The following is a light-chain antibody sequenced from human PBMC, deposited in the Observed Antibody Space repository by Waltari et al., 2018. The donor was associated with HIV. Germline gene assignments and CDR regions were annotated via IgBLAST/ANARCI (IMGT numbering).Light chain of an antibody. CDR2: DAS. Sequence: DIQMTQSPSSLSASVGDRVTITCQASQDISKYLSWHQQKPGKAPRLLISDASNLQTGVPSRFSGSGSGTDFTFTISSLQAEDVAVYYCQQFRNTPNSFGQGTKLEIK. CDR1: QDISKY. J-gene: IGKJ2*03. V-gene: IGKV1-33*01. CDR3: QQFRNTPNS.